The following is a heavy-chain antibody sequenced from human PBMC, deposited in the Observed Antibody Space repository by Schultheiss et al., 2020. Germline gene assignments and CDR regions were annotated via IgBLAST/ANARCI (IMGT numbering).Heavy chain of an antibody. CDR3: AKDLNYDSSLYDY. J-gene: IGHJ4*02. CDR2: IRSKANSYAT. D-gene: IGHD3-22*01. Sequence: GESLKISCAASGFTFSNAWMSWVRQAPGKGLEWVGRIRSKANSYATAYAASVKGRFTISRDNAKNSLYLQMNSLRAEDTAVYYCAKDLNYDSSLYDYWGQGTLVTVSS. CDR1: GFTFSNAW. V-gene: IGHV3-72*01.